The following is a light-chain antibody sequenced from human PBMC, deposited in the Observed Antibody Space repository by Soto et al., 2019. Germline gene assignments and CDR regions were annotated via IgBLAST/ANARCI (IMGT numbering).Light chain of an antibody. CDR3: QQYGSTPFT. J-gene: IGKJ3*01. CDR2: GAS. CDR1: QSVSSNY. V-gene: IGKV3-20*01. Sequence: EIVVTQSPGTLSLSPGERATLSCRASQSVSSNYLAWYQQKPGQAPRLLIYGASSRASDIPDRFSGSGYGTDFTLIISRLEPEDFAMYYCQQYGSTPFTFCPGTKVDVK.